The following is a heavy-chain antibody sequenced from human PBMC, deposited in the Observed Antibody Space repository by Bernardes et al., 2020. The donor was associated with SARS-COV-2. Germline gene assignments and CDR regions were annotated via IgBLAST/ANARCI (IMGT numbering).Heavy chain of an antibody. CDR1: GFNLSRYD. CDR2: IGFTGDP. Sequence: GGTLRLSCVASGFNLSRYDMHWVRQAAGKGLEWVSGIGFTGDPYYPDSVKGRITISRDNAKNYLYLEMSSVRVGDTAVYYCARSEYGEDGMDVWGQGTSVTVSS. V-gene: IGHV3-13*05. D-gene: IGHD2-21*01. CDR3: ARSEYGEDGMDV. J-gene: IGHJ6*02.